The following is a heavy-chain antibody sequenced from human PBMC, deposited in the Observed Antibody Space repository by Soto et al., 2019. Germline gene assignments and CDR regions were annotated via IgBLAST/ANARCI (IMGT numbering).Heavy chain of an antibody. Sequence: GASVKVSCKASGYTFTSYDINWARQATGQGLEWMGWMNPNSGNTGYAQKFQGRVTMTRNTSISTAYMELSSLRSEDTAVYYCARGIMRRGYANNYWGQGTLVTVSS. CDR2: MNPNSGNT. CDR1: GYTFTSYD. J-gene: IGHJ4*02. CDR3: ARGIMRRGYANNY. D-gene: IGHD2-15*01. V-gene: IGHV1-8*01.